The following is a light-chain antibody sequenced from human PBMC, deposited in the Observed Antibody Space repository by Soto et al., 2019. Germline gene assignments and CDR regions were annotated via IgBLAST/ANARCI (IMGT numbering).Light chain of an antibody. Sequence: EIVLTQSPGTRSLSPGERATRSCRASQRVSSNLAWDQQKPGLAPRLLIYDASSRATGIPDRFSGSGSGTDFPLTISRLEPEDFAVYYCQQYSTSPTFGGGTKVDIK. J-gene: IGKJ4*01. CDR3: QQYSTSPT. CDR2: DAS. V-gene: IGKV3D-20*01. CDR1: QRVSSN.